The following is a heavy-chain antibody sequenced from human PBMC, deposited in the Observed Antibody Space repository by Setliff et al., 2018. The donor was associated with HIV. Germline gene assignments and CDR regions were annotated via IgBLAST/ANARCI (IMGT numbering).Heavy chain of an antibody. J-gene: IGHJ4*02. Sequence: SETLSLTCTVSGDPMSSTSYYWGWIRQPPGKWLEWTGSIYYSGSTQYNPSLKSRVTISVDPSKNQFSLKLTSVTAADTAVYYCARDGPQTFGDYERYYFDYWGQGTLVTVSS. D-gene: IGHD4-17*01. V-gene: IGHV4-39*07. CDR2: IYYSGST. CDR3: ARDGPQTFGDYERYYFDY. CDR1: GDPMSSTSYY.